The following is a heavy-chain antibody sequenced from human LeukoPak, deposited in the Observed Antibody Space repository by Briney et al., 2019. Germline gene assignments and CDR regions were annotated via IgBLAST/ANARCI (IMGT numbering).Heavy chain of an antibody. D-gene: IGHD3-10*01. Sequence: SETLSLTCTVSGYSISSGYYWGWIRQPPGKGLEWIGSIYHSGSTYYNPSLKSRVTIPVDTSKNQFSLKLSSVTAADTAVYYCARVLSPLWFGESTHYFDYWGQGTLVTVSS. V-gene: IGHV4-38-2*02. CDR1: GYSISSGYY. J-gene: IGHJ4*02. CDR3: ARVLSPLWFGESTHYFDY. CDR2: IYHSGST.